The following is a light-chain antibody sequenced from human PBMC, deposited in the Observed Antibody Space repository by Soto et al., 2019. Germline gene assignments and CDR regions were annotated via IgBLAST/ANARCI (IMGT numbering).Light chain of an antibody. J-gene: IGLJ1*01. V-gene: IGLV1-47*02. CDR3: CSYAGSSNFYV. CDR2: SDN. Sequence: QSALTQPPSASGTPGQRVTISCSGSSSNIGSNYVYWYQQLPGTAPKLLIYSDNQRPSGVPDRFSGSKSGNTASLTISGLEAEDEADYYCCSYAGSSNFYVFGMGTKVTVL. CDR1: SSNIGSNY.